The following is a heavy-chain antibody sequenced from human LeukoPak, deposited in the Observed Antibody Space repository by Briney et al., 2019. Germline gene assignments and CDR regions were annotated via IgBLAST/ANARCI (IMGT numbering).Heavy chain of an antibody. CDR2: TYPGDSDT. D-gene: IGHD6-19*01. Sequence: GESLKISCKGSGYSFTSYWIGWVRQMPGKGLEWMGITYPGDSDTRYSPSFQGQVTISVDKTINTAYLQWSSLKASDTAMYYCARLGIAVAGTPANWFDPWGQGTLVTVSS. CDR3: ARLGIAVAGTPANWFDP. J-gene: IGHJ5*02. CDR1: GYSFTSYW. V-gene: IGHV5-51*01.